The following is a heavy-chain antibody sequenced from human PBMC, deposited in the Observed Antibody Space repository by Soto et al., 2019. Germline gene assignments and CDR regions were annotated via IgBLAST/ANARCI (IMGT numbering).Heavy chain of an antibody. D-gene: IGHD2-15*01. CDR3: AKLVIGYCSGNTSDDH. CDR1: GFTFSYG. Sequence: VQLLESGGGLIQPGGSLRLSCAASGFTFSYGIHWLRQAPGKGLEWVAYISYDSSNTFYGDSVKGRFTISRDNSKNTQFLQMNNLRAEDTAVYYCAKLVIGYCSGNTSDDHWGQGTLVAVSS. J-gene: IGHJ4*02. V-gene: IGHV3-30*18. CDR2: ISYDSSNT.